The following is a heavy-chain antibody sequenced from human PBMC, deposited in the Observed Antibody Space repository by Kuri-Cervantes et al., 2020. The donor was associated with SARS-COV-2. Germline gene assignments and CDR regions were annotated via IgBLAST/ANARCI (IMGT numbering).Heavy chain of an antibody. Sequence: LRLSCAVSGGSISSGGYSWSWIRQPPGKGLEWIGYIYHSGSTYYNPSLKSRVTISVDRSKNQFSLKLSSVTAADTAVYYCARDGRAITIFGVVTTGGMDVWGQGTTVTVSS. V-gene: IGHV4-30-2*01. CDR2: IYHSGST. CDR3: ARDGRAITIFGVVTTGGMDV. J-gene: IGHJ6*02. D-gene: IGHD3-3*01. CDR1: GGSISSGGYS.